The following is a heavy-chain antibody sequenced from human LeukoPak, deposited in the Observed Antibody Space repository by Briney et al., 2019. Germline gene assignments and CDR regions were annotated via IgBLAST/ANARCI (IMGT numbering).Heavy chain of an antibody. D-gene: IGHD3-22*01. J-gene: IGHJ4*02. CDR1: GYSFTSYW. CDR2: IYPGDSYT. Sequence: HGESLKISCKGSGYSFTSYWIGWVRQMPGKGLEWMGIIYPGDSYTRYSPSFQGQVTISADKSISTAYLQWRSLKASDTAMYYCARLALSTMIVAYYFDYWGQGTLVTVSS. CDR3: ARLALSTMIVAYYFDY. V-gene: IGHV5-51*01.